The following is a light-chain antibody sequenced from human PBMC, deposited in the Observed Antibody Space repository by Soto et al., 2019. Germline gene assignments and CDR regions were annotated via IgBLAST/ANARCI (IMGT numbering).Light chain of an antibody. V-gene: IGKV3-11*01. Sequence: EVLLTQSPGTLSLSPGERATLSCRASQSVSSYLAWYQQKPGQAPRLLIYEASNRATGIPARFSGSGSGTDFTLTISSLEPEDFAVYYCQQRTDWVTFGGGTKVDNK. J-gene: IGKJ4*01. CDR1: QSVSSY. CDR3: QQRTDWVT. CDR2: EAS.